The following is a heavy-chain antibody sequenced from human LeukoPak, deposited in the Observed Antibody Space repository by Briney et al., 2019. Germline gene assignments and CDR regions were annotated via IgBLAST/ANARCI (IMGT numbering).Heavy chain of an antibody. Sequence: GGSLRLSCAASGFTFSSYAISWVRQAPGKGLEWVSAISGSGGSTYYADSVKGRFTISRDNSKNTLYLQMNSLRAEDTAVYYCAKEAGVDCSSTSCYRAPRWFDPWGQGTLVTVSS. V-gene: IGHV3-23*01. CDR1: GFTFSSYA. J-gene: IGHJ5*02. CDR2: ISGSGGST. CDR3: AKEAGVDCSSTSCYRAPRWFDP. D-gene: IGHD2-2*02.